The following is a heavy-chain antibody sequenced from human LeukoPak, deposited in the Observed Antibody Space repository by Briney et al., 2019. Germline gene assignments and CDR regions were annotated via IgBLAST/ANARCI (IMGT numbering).Heavy chain of an antibody. CDR1: GGSISSSNW. D-gene: IGHD6-13*01. CDR3: ARGRWERAAAGEYYFDY. Sequence: SGTLSLTCAVSGGSISSSNWWSWVRQPPGKGLEWIGEIYHSGSTNYNPSLKSRVTISVDKSKNQFSLKLSSVTAADTAVYYCARGRWERAAAGEYYFDYWGQGTLVTVSS. V-gene: IGHV4-4*02. CDR2: IYHSGST. J-gene: IGHJ4*02.